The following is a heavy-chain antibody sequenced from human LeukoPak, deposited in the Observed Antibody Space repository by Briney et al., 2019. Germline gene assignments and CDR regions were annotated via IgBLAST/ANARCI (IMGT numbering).Heavy chain of an antibody. CDR2: ISYDGSNK. CDR1: GFTFSSYA. CDR3: AMPHDTEYYFGY. V-gene: IGHV3-30*04. J-gene: IGHJ4*02. Sequence: GRSLRLSCAASGFTFSSYAMHWVRQAPGKGLEWVAVISYDGSNKYYADSVKGRFTISRDNSKNTLYLQMNSLRAEDTAVYYCAMPHDTEYYFGYWGQGTLVTVSS. D-gene: IGHD1-1*01.